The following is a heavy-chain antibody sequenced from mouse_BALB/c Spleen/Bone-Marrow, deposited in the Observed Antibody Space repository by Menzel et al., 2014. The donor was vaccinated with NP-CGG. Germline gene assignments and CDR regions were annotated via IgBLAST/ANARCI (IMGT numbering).Heavy chain of an antibody. CDR2: IWAGGRT. J-gene: IGHJ4*01. V-gene: IGHV2-9*02. CDR1: GFSLTSYG. Sequence: VHLVESGPGLVAPSQSLSITCTVSGFSLTSYGVHWVRQPPGKGLEWLGVIWAGGRTNSNSALMSRPSISKDNSKSQVFLKMNSLQTDDTAMYYCARGSLLRLRYYAMDYWGQGTSVTVSS. CDR3: ARGSLLRLRYYAMDY. D-gene: IGHD1-2*01.